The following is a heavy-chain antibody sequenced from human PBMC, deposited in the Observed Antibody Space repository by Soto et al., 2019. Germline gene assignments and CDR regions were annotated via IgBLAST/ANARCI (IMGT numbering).Heavy chain of an antibody. J-gene: IGHJ4*02. CDR2: INAGNGNT. V-gene: IGHV1-3*01. Sequence: ASVKVSCKASGYTFTSYAMHWVRQAPGQRLEWMGWINAGNGNTKYSQKFQGRVTITRDTSASTAYMELSGLRSEDTAVYYCARAPYYDYIWDLDYWGQGTLVTVSS. CDR3: ARAPYYDYIWDLDY. CDR1: GYTFTSYA. D-gene: IGHD3-16*01.